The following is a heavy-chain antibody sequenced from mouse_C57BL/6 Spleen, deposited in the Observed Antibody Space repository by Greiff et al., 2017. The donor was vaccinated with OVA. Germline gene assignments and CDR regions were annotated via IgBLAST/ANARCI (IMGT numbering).Heavy chain of an antibody. CDR3: AREDYSNYFDD. CDR2: ISYDGSN. D-gene: IGHD2-5*01. J-gene: IGHJ2*01. V-gene: IGHV3-6*01. CDR1: GYSITSGYY. Sequence: EVKLQESGPGLVKPSQSLSLTCSVTGYSITSGYYWNWIRQFPGNKLEWMGYISYDGSNNYNPSLKNRISITRDTSKNQFFLKLNSVTTEDTATYYCAREDYSNYFDDWGKGTTLTVSS.